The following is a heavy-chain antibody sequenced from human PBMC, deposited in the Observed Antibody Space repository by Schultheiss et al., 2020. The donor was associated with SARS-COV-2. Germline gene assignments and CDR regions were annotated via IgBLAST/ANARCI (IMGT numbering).Heavy chain of an antibody. CDR3: ARDRGTGTTLYFVVNWFDP. J-gene: IGHJ5*02. CDR2: ISAYNGNT. D-gene: IGHD1-7*01. CDR1: GYIFSSYG. V-gene: IGHV1-18*01. Sequence: ASVKVSCKASGYIFSSYGISWVRQAPGQGLEWMGWISAYNGNTNYAQKLQGRVTMTTDTSTSTAYMELRSLRSDDTAVYYCARDRGTGTTLYFVVNWFDPWGQGTLVTVSS.